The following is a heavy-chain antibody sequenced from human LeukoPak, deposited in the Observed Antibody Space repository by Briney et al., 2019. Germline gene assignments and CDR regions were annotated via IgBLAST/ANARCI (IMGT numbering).Heavy chain of an antibody. V-gene: IGHV3-53*01. CDR2: IYRGGST. Sequence: PGGSLRLSCAASELTVSDNYMSWVRQAPGKGLEWVSVIYRGGSTYYADSVKGRFTISRDNSKNTLYLQMNSLRAEDTAVYYCARDKGGYISGYGYSFDYWGQGALVTVSS. D-gene: IGHD5-18*01. CDR1: ELTVSDNY. CDR3: ARDKGGYISGYGYSFDY. J-gene: IGHJ4*02.